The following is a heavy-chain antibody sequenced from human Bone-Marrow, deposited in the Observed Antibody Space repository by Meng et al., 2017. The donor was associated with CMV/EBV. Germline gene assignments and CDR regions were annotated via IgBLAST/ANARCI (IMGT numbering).Heavy chain of an antibody. J-gene: IGHJ6*02. V-gene: IGHV1-18*01. CDR2: ISAYNGNT. CDR3: ARKEGGSGSYYNERNPYYYYGMDV. CDR1: GYTFTSYG. D-gene: IGHD3-10*01. Sequence: ASVKVSCKASGYTFTSYGISWVRQAPGQGLEWMGWISAYNGNTNYAQKLQGRVTMTTDTSTSTAYMGLRSLRSDDTAVYYCARKEGGSGSYYNERNPYYYYGMDVWGQGTTVTVSS.